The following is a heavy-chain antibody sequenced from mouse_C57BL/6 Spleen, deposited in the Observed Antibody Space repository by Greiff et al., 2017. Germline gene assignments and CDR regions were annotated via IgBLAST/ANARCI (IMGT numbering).Heavy chain of an antibody. CDR3: TRDTTVVAPFAY. CDR2: IYPGNSDT. CDR1: GYTFTSYW. V-gene: IGHV1-5*01. D-gene: IGHD1-1*01. J-gene: IGHJ3*01. Sequence: VQLQQSGTVLARPGASVKMSCKTSGYTFTSYWMHWVKQRPGQGLEWIGAIYPGNSDTSYNQKFKGKAKLTAVTSASTAYMELSSLTNEDSAVYCCTRDTTVVAPFAYWGQGTLVTVSA.